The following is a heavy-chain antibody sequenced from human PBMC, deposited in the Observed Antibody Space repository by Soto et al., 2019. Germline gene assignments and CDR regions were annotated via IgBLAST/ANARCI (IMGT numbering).Heavy chain of an antibody. CDR1: GFSLSTSGVA. V-gene: IGHV2-5*02. Sequence: QITLKESGPTLLKPTQTLTLTCTCSGFSLSTSGVAVTWIRQPPGKALEWLALIYWDNDKRYSPSLKSRLSIAKDTFKNQAVLTMANMDPVDTATYYCAHGSFFRDAHLDYWGQGNMVSVSS. CDR3: AHGSFFRDAHLDY. D-gene: IGHD3-10*01. J-gene: IGHJ4*02. CDR2: IYWDNDK.